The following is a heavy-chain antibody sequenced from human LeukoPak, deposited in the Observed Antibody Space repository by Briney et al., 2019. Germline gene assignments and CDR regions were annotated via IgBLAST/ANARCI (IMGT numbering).Heavy chain of an antibody. V-gene: IGHV4-38-2*02. CDR1: GYSISSGYY. CDR2: IYHSGST. Sequence: KPSETLSLTCTVSGYSISSGYYWGWIRQPPGKGLGWIGSIYHSGSTYYNPSLKSRVTISVDTSKNQFSLKLSSVTAADTAVYYCALGIVVVVAAYDYWGQGTLVTVSS. CDR3: ALGIVVVVAAYDY. J-gene: IGHJ4*02. D-gene: IGHD2-15*01.